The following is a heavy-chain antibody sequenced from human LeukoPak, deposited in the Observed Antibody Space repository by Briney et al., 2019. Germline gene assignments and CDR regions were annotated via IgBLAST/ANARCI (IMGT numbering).Heavy chain of an antibody. CDR3: ARPSSGWYGGGYFDY. CDR2: IYYSGST. Sequence: SETLSLTCTVSGGSISSSSYYWGWIRQPPGKGLEWIGSIYYSGSTYYNPSLMSRVTISVDTSKNQFSLKLSSVTAADTAVYYCARPSSGWYGGGYFDYWGQGTLVTVSS. V-gene: IGHV4-39*01. D-gene: IGHD6-19*01. J-gene: IGHJ4*02. CDR1: GGSISSSSYY.